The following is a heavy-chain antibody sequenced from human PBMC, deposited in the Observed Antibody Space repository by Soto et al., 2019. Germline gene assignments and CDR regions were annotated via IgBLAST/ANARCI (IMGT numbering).Heavy chain of an antibody. D-gene: IGHD3-3*01. Sequence: EVQLVQSGAEVKKPGESLKISCKGSGYSFTSYWIGWVRQMPGKGLEWMGIIYPGDSDTRYSPSFQGQVPISADKSISTAYLQWSSLKASDTAMYYCARHIRDDFWSGYCFDYWGQGTLVTVSS. CDR2: IYPGDSDT. J-gene: IGHJ4*02. V-gene: IGHV5-51*01. CDR3: ARHIRDDFWSGYCFDY. CDR1: GYSFTSYW.